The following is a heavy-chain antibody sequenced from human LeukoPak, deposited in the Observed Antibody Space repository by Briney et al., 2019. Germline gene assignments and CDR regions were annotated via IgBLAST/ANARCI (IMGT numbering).Heavy chain of an antibody. J-gene: IGHJ6*02. D-gene: IGHD6-19*01. CDR2: ISSSGSTI. CDR3: ARGTQWLVTYYYYGMDV. Sequence: GGSLRLSCAASGFTFSSYEMNWVRQAPGKGPEWVSYISSSGSTIYYADSVKGRFTISRDNAKNSLYLQMNSLRAEDTAVYYCARGTQWLVTYYYYGMDVWGQGTTVTVSS. V-gene: IGHV3-48*03. CDR1: GFTFSSYE.